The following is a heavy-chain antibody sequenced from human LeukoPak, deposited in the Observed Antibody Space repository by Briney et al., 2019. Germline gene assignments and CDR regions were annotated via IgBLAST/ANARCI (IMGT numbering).Heavy chain of an antibody. CDR3: ARDVVRGVPP. V-gene: IGHV3-48*01. J-gene: IGHJ5*02. D-gene: IGHD3-10*01. CDR1: GFTFSSYS. CDR2: ISSSSSTI. Sequence: SGGSLRLSCAASGFTFSSYSMTWVRQAPGKGLEWVSYISSSSSTIYYADSVKGRFTISRNNAKNSLYLQMNSLRAEDTAVYYCARDVVRGVPPWGQGTLVTVSS.